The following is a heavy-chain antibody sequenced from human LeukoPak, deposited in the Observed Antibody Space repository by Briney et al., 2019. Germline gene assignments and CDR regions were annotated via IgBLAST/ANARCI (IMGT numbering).Heavy chain of an antibody. J-gene: IGHJ4*02. Sequence: GASVKDSCKSTGYTFTGYYMHWVRQAPGQGLEWMGWINPNSGGTNYAQKFQGRVTMTRETSISTAYMELSRLRSDDTAVYYCARAGRALYYDSSGFNFDYWGQGTLVTVSS. D-gene: IGHD3-22*01. CDR3: ARAGRALYYDSSGFNFDY. V-gene: IGHV1-2*02. CDR2: INPNSGGT. CDR1: GYTFTGYY.